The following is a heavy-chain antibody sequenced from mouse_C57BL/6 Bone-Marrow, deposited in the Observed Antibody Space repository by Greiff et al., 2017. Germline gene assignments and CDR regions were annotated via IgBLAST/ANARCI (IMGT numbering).Heavy chain of an antibody. Sequence: DVMLVESGGDLVKPGGSLKLSCAASGFTFSSYGMSWVRQTPDKRLEWVATISSVGSYTYYPDSVTGRFTISIDNAKNTLYLQMSSLKSEDTALYYCARQFSYSNYDYFDYWGQGTTLTVSS. J-gene: IGHJ2*01. CDR1: GFTFSSYG. D-gene: IGHD2-5*01. V-gene: IGHV5-6*02. CDR3: ARQFSYSNYDYFDY. CDR2: ISSVGSYT.